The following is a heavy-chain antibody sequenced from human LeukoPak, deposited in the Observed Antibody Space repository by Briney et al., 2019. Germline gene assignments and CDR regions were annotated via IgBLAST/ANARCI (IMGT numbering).Heavy chain of an antibody. CDR3: ARAQVVPAATYYYYYGMDV. V-gene: IGHV3-11*06. D-gene: IGHD2-2*01. J-gene: IGHJ6*04. Sequence: GGSLRLSCAASGFTFSDYYMNWIRLAPGKGLEWVSSISTSSTYTNYADSVRGRFTISRDNANNSLYLQMNSLRAEATAVYYCARAQVVPAATYYYYYGMDVWGKGTTVTVSS. CDR2: ISTSSTYT. CDR1: GFTFSDYY.